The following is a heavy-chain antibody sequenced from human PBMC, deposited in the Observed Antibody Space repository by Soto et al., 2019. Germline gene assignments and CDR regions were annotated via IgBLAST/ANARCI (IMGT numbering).Heavy chain of an antibody. CDR3: MKAHESGDFLGMSV. D-gene: IGHD3-10*01. CDR2: VSYSGST. Sequence: SETLSLTCSLSGGAIGGYYWSWIRQPPGKALEWIGYVSYSGSTDYHSSLKSRVTLSMETSKNQFSLTLSSVTAADTAVYFCMKAHESGDFLGMSVWGPGTTVTVSS. V-gene: IGHV4-59*01. CDR1: GGAIGGYY. J-gene: IGHJ6*02.